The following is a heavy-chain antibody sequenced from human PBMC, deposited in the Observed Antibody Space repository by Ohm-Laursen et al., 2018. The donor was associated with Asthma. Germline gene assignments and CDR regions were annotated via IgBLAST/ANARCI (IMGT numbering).Heavy chain of an antibody. J-gene: IGHJ3*02. CDR3: AKDPREMATMSAAFDI. D-gene: IGHD5-24*01. CDR1: GFTFSSYA. CDR2: ISSSGGST. V-gene: IGHV3-23*01. Sequence: SLRLSCAASGFTFSSYAMSWVRQAPGKGLEWVSGISSSGGSTYYADNVKGRFTISRDNSKNTLYLQMNSLRAEDTAVYYCAKDPREMATMSAAFDIWGQGTMVTVSS.